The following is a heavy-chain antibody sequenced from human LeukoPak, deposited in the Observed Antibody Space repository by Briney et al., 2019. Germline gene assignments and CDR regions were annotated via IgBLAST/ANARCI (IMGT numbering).Heavy chain of an antibody. CDR2: ISYDGSNK. CDR3: ARGVGSSSWYFDY. D-gene: IGHD6-13*01. CDR1: GFAFSSYA. J-gene: IGHJ4*02. V-gene: IGHV3-30*04. Sequence: GGSLRLSCAASGFAFSSYALHWVRQAPGKGLEWMAVISYDGSNKYYADSVKGRFTISRDNSKNTVYLQMNSLRGGDTAVYYCARGVGSSSWYFDYWGQGTLVTVSS.